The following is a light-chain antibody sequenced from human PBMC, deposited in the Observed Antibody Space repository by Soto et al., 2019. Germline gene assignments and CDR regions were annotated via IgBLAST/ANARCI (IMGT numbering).Light chain of an antibody. Sequence: QSVLTQPPSVSGSPGQSITVSCTGTSSDIGASNFVSWYQHLPGSAPKGIIFXAXXRXSGVSDRFSGSKSGNTASLTISGLQAEDEADYYCSSFTSRFTFVFGTGTKVTVL. J-gene: IGLJ1*01. V-gene: IGLV2-14*01. CDR2: XAX. CDR1: SSDIGASNF. CDR3: SSFTSRFTFV.